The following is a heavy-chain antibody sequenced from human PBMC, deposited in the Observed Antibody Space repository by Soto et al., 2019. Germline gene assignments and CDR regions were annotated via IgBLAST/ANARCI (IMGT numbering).Heavy chain of an antibody. CDR2: IYYSGST. J-gene: IGHJ4*02. Sequence: LSLTCTVSGGSISSSSYYWGWIRQPPGKVLEWIGSIYYSGSTYYNPSLKSRITISVDTSKNQFSLKLSSMTAADTAVYYCARLRPRIAAAGLFDYWGQGTLVTVSS. CDR1: GGSISSSSYY. V-gene: IGHV4-39*01. D-gene: IGHD6-13*01. CDR3: ARLRPRIAAAGLFDY.